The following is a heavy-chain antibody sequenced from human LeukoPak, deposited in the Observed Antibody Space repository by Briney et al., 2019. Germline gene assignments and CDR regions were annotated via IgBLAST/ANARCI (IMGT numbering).Heavy chain of an antibody. J-gene: IGHJ3*02. CDR3: ASPHYDILTGYYSPHDAFDI. D-gene: IGHD3-9*01. V-gene: IGHV4-39*01. CDR1: GSSITSVSHY. CDR2: IYYSGST. Sequence: SETLSLTCTISGSSITSVSHYWGWIRQPPGKGLEWIGSIYYSGSTYYNPSLKSRVTISVDTSKNQFSLKLSSVTAADTAVYYCASPHYDILTGYYSPHDAFDIWGQGTMVTVSS.